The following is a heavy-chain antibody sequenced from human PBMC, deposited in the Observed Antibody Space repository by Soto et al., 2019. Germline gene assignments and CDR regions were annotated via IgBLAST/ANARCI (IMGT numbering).Heavy chain of an antibody. CDR2: ISWNRGTI. V-gene: IGHV3-9*01. CDR1: GFSFQNYA. D-gene: IGHD3-22*01. Sequence: EVQLVESGGGLVQPGRSLRLSCAASGFSFQNYAMHWVRQAPGKGLEWVSGISWNRGTIGYADSVRGRFTISRDNAKNSLYLQMNSLKTEDTAVYYCVRATYFSDSSGYTRCLDSWGQGTLVTVSS. J-gene: IGHJ4*02. CDR3: VRATYFSDSSGYTRCLDS.